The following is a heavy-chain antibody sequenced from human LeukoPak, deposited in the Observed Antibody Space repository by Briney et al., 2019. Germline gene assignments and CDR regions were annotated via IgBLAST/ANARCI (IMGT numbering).Heavy chain of an antibody. D-gene: IGHD6-19*01. Sequence: GGSLRLSCAASGFTVSSNYMSWVRQAPGKGLEWVSVIYSCGSTYYADSVKGRFTISRDNSKNTLYLQMNSLRAEDTAVYYCAKEGYSSGCYYFAYWAREPLVTVSS. CDR3: AKEGYSSGCYYFAY. V-gene: IGHV3-53*05. CDR1: GFTVSSNY. J-gene: IGHJ4*02. CDR2: IYSCGST.